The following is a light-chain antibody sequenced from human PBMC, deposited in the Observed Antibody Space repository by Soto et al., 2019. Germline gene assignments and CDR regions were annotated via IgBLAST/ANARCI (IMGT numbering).Light chain of an antibody. V-gene: IGLV2-14*01. CDR3: SSYGSTSTRYV. CDR2: EVS. J-gene: IGLJ1*01. Sequence: QSALTQPASVSGSPGQSITISWTGTSSDVGGYNYVSWYQQHPGKAPKLMIYEVSNRPSGVSNRFSGSKSGNTASLTISGLQAEDEADYFCSSYGSTSTRYVFGTGTKLTVL. CDR1: SSDVGGYNY.